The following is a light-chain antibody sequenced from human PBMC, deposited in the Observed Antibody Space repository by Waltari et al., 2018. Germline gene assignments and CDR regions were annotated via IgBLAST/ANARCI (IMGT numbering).Light chain of an antibody. CDR1: RSILSSANNKNY. V-gene: IGKV4-1*01. CDR2: WAS. CDR3: QQYYSTPYT. J-gene: IGKJ2*01. Sequence: DIVMTQSPDSLAMSLGERAAINCRSSRSILSSANNKNYLGWYQKKPGQPPKLLIYWASTRESGVPDRFSGSGSGTDFTLTISSLQAEDVAVYYCQQYYSTPYTFGQGTKLEIK.